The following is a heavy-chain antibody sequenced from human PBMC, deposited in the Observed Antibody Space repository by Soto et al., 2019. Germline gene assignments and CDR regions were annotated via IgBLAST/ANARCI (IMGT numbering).Heavy chain of an antibody. J-gene: IGHJ4*02. Sequence: SETLPLTCTVSGGSISPYYWSWIRQPPGKGLEWVGYIYYSGTTNYNPSLKSRVTMSIDTSKSQLSLKLSSVTAADTAVYYCARHAAGGTYPLDYWGQGTLVTVSS. CDR1: GGSISPYY. D-gene: IGHD1-26*01. CDR2: IYYSGTT. CDR3: ARHAAGGTYPLDY. V-gene: IGHV4-59*08.